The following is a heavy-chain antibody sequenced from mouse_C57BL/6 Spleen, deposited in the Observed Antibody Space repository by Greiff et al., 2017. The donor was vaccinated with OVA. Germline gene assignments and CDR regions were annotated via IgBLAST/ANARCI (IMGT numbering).Heavy chain of an antibody. CDR2: INPSNGGT. J-gene: IGHJ2*01. CDR3: ARSGGNYVFDY. CDR1: GYTFTSYW. D-gene: IGHD2-1*01. V-gene: IGHV1-53*01. Sequence: QVHVKQPGTELVKPGASVKLSCKASGYTFTSYWMHWVKQRPGQGLEWIGNINPSNGGTNYNEKFKSKATLTVDKSSSTAYMQLSSLTSEDSAVYYCARSGGNYVFDYWGQGTTLTVSS.